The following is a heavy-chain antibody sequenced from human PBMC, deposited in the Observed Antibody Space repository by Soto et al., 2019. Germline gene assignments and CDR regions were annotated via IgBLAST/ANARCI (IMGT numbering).Heavy chain of an antibody. Sequence: QVQLVQSGAEVRKPGASVKVSCKASGYSFTDYFVHWVRQAPGQGPEWMGIINPDGGTTGYAQKFQGRVTLSSDASTNTLYMELRGLTSDDTAVYYCASLIGVDVLRDYWGQGPRVTVSS. CDR3: ASLIGVDVLRDY. CDR1: GYSFTDYF. D-gene: IGHD2-21*01. CDR2: INPDGGTT. J-gene: IGHJ4*02. V-gene: IGHV1-46*01.